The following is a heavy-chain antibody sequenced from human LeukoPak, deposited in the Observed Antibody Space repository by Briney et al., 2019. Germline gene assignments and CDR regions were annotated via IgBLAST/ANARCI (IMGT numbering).Heavy chain of an antibody. Sequence: ASVKVSSKASGYTFTAYYMHWVRQAPGQGLEWMGRINPNSGGTNYAQKFQGRVTMTRDTSISTAYMELSRLRSDDTAVYYCARDWQTSGFDYWGLGTLLIVSS. CDR3: ARDWQTSGFDY. CDR1: GYTFTAYY. D-gene: IGHD3-10*01. V-gene: IGHV1-2*06. J-gene: IGHJ4*02. CDR2: INPNSGGT.